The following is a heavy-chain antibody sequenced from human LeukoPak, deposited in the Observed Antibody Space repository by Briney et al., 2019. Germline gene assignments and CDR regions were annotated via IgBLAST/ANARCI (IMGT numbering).Heavy chain of an antibody. CDR3: ARDSAVATYYGVDV. CDR2: IQQDGSEK. CDR1: GFAFRNYW. D-gene: IGHD6-19*01. Sequence: GGSLRLSCGASGFAFRNYWMSWVCQAPGKGLEWVANIQQDGSEKNYIDSVQGRFTISRDNAKTSLYLQMNSLRAEDTAVYYCARDSAVATYYGVDVWGQGTTVTVSS. V-gene: IGHV3-7*01. J-gene: IGHJ6*02.